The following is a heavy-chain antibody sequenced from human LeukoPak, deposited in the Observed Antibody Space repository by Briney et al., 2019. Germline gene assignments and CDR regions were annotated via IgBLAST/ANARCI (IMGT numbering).Heavy chain of an antibody. D-gene: IGHD1-1*01. CDR3: ARDENWNDGGFDY. V-gene: IGHV4-31*03. Sequence: PSQTLSLTCTVSGGSISSGGYYWSWIRQHPGKGLEWIGYIYYSGSTYYNPSLKSRVTMSVDTSKNQFSLKLSSVTAADTAVYYCARDENWNDGGFDYWGQGTLVTVSS. CDR1: GGSISSGGYY. J-gene: IGHJ4*02. CDR2: IYYSGST.